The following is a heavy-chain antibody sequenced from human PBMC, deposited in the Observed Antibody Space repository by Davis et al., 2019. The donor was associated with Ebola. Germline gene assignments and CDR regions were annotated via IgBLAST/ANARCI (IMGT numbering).Heavy chain of an antibody. V-gene: IGHV3-15*01. J-gene: IGHJ3*02. CDR1: GFTFSNAW. CDR2: IKSKTDGGTT. CDR3: TTDLQYYDFWSGRKVVDAFDI. D-gene: IGHD3-3*01. Sequence: PGGSLRLSCAASGFTFSNAWMSWVRQAPGKGLEWVGRIKSKTDGGTTDYAAPVKGRFTISRDDSKNTLYLQMNSLKIEDTAVYYCTTDLQYYDFWSGRKVVDAFDIWGQGTMVTVSS.